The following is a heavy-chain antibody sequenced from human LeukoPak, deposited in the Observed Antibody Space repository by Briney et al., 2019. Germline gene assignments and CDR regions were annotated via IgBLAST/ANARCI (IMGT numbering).Heavy chain of an antibody. Sequence: SETLSLTCAVYGGSFSGYYWSWIRQSPVKGLEWIGEINHSGSTNYNPSLKSRVTISVDTSKNQFSLKLTSVTAADTAVYYCARPLGQANEYVMDVWGQGTTVTVSS. CDR2: INHSGST. D-gene: IGHD1-1*01. V-gene: IGHV4-34*01. CDR3: ARPLGQANEYVMDV. CDR1: GGSFSGYY. J-gene: IGHJ6*02.